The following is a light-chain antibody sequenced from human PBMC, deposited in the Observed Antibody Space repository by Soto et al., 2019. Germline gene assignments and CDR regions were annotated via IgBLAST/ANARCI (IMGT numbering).Light chain of an antibody. V-gene: IGKV1-33*01. CDR3: QQNNGLPT. J-gene: IGKJ4*01. CDR1: QDIINS. Sequence: DIQMTQSPSSLSASVGDRVTITCQASQDIINSLNWYQQKPGKAPKLLICDASNLETGVPSRFSGSGPGTEFTFSISSLQPEDIATYYCQQNNGLPTFGGGTKVEIK. CDR2: DAS.